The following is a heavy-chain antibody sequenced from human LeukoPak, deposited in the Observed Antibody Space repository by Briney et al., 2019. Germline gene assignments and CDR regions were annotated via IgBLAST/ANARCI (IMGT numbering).Heavy chain of an antibody. CDR2: ISSSGSTI. V-gene: IGHV3-48*03. CDR3: ARVHFRGFDY. D-gene: IGHD3-3*02. CDR1: GFTFSSYE. Sequence: QTEGSLRLSCAASGFTFSSYEMNWVRQAPGKGLEWVSYISSSGSTIYYADSVKGRFTISRDNAKNSLYLQMNSLRAEDTAVYYCARVHFRGFDYWGQGTLVTVSS. J-gene: IGHJ4*02.